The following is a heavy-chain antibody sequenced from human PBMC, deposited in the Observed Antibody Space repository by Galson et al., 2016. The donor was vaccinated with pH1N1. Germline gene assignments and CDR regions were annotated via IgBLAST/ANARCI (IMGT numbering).Heavy chain of an antibody. J-gene: IGHJ4*02. V-gene: IGHV3-7*01. CDR2: INQDGSVK. D-gene: IGHD2-21*01. CDR3: ARAIAQGDSY. CDR1: GFSLSSFW. Sequence: SLRLSCAASGFSLSSFWMTLVRQAPGKGLEWVANINQDGSVKYYVDSVKGRFTISRDSAKNSLYLQMDSLRAEDTAIYYCARAIAQGDSYWGQGTLVTVSS.